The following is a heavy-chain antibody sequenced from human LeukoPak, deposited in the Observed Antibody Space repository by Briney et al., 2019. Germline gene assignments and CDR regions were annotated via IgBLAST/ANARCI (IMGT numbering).Heavy chain of an antibody. D-gene: IGHD6-19*01. V-gene: IGHV4-39*01. Sequence: KPSETLSLTCTVFGGSISSSRDYWGWIRQPPGKGLEWFGSIYYSGSTYYNPSLKSRVTISVDTSKNQFSLKLSSVTAADTAVYYCARHVEIAVAGPIDYWGQGTLVTVSS. J-gene: IGHJ4*02. CDR3: ARHVEIAVAGPIDY. CDR1: GGSISSSRDY. CDR2: IYYSGST.